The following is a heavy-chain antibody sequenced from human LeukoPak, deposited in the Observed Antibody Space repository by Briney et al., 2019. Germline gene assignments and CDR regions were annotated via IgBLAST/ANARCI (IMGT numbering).Heavy chain of an antibody. V-gene: IGHV4-4*02. D-gene: IGHD7-27*01. J-gene: IGHJ4*02. Sequence: SGTLSLTCAVSGGSISSSNWWSWVRQPPGQGLEWIGEIYHSGSTNYNPSLKSRVTISVDKSKNQFSLKLSSVTAADTAVYYCARTSLAGTYYFDYWGQGTLVTVSS. CDR2: IYHSGST. CDR1: GGSISSSNW. CDR3: ARTSLAGTYYFDY.